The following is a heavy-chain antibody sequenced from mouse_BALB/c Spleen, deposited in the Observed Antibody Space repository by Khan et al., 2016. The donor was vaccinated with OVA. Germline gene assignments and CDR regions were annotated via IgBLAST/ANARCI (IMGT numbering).Heavy chain of an antibody. Sequence: EVQLQESGPGLLKPSQSLSLTCTVTGYSITSDYAWNWMRQFPGNKLEWMSYISYSGSTTYNTSLKSRISITRDTSKNQFCLQLNSVTIDDTATDYCASGKLLLRYPGYFDDWGQGTTLTVSS. CDR1: GYSITSDYA. V-gene: IGHV3-2*02. CDR2: ISYSGST. CDR3: ASGKLLLRYPGYFDD. J-gene: IGHJ2*01. D-gene: IGHD1-1*01.